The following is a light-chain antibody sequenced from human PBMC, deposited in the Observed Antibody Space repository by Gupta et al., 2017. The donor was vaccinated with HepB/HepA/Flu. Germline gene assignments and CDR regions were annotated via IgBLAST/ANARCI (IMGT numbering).Light chain of an antibody. J-gene: IGKJ4*01. Sequence: PLSLPVTPGAPASISCRSSQTLLHSDGHNHLDWYLQKPGQSPQLLIYLGSNRASGVPDRFSGSGSGTDFTLNISRLEAEDFGVYYCMQAVNNPFTFGRGTKVEIK. CDR3: MQAVNNPFT. CDR1: QTLLHSDGHNH. V-gene: IGKV2-28*01. CDR2: LGS.